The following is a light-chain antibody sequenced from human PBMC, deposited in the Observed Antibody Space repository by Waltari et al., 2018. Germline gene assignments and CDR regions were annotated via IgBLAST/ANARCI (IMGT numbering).Light chain of an antibody. CDR3: ISYSSATPGNVV. Sequence: SALTQPASVSGSLGQSITFSCPGTSSDVGGYNYVAWYQQHPGKAPKPMIHDVSNRPSGVSIRFSGSKSGNTASLTISGLQADDEADYYCISYSSATPGNVVIGGGTKLTVL. CDR1: SSDVGGYNY. J-gene: IGLJ2*01. CDR2: DVS. V-gene: IGLV2-14*01.